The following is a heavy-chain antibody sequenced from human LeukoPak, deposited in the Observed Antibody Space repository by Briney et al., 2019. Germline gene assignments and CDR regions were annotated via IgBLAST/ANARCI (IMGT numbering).Heavy chain of an antibody. CDR1: EFDFSSHA. CDR3: ANEIRPNDY. J-gene: IGHJ4*02. Sequence: GFLRLSCAAFEFDFSSHAMTWVRQAPGKGLEWVSAISISGSKTYYADSVKGRFTISRDNSKNTLYLQMNSLRAEDTAVYYCANEIRPNDYWGQGTQVTVSS. D-gene: IGHD4-17*01. V-gene: IGHV3-23*01. CDR2: ISISGSKT.